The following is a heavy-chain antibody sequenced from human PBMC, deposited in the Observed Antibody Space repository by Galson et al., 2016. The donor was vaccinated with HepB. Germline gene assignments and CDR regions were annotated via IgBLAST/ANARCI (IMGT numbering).Heavy chain of an antibody. J-gene: IGHJ4*02. V-gene: IGHV3-7*03. CDR2: ILQDGSEK. CDR3: ASLKHQNY. D-gene: IGHD2-2*01. CDR1: GFTFSNYW. Sequence: SLRLSCAASGFTFSNYWMTWVRQTPGKGLEWVANILQDGSEKYYLDSVKGRFTISRDNAKNSVYLQMNSLRVEDTALYYCASLKHQNYWGQGTLVTVSS.